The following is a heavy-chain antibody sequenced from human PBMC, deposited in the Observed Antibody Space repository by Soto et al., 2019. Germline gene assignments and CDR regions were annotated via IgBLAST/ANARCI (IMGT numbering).Heavy chain of an antibody. CDR3: VRRRRLCAADICYYNWFDS. CDR1: GFSFNTTGVG. V-gene: IGHV2-5*01. D-gene: IGHD2-21*01. Sequence: SGPTLVNPTQTLTLTCTFSGFSFNTTGVGVGWIRQPPGKALEWLAIIYWNNDKRYSPSLKSRLTITKDTAKNQVVLTMANMDPVDTATYYCVRRRRLCAADICYYNWFDSWGQGATVTVS. J-gene: IGHJ5*01. CDR2: IYWNNDK.